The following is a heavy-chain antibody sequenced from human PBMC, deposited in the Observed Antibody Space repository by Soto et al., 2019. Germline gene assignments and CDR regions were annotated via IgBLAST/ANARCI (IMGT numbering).Heavy chain of an antibody. Sequence: VQLVESGGGLAQPGGSLRLSCAASGFTFSNYEMSWVRQAPGKGLEWVSFISVTSSHIYYADSVKGRFTISRDNAKNSLYLQMNSLRAEDTALYHCARENYDVSGYFLDFWGQGTLVTVSS. V-gene: IGHV3-48*03. CDR2: ISVTSSHI. CDR1: GFTFSNYE. CDR3: ARENYDVSGYFLDF. D-gene: IGHD3-22*01. J-gene: IGHJ4*02.